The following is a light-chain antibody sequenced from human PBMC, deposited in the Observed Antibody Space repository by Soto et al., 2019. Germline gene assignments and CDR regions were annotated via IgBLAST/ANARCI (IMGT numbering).Light chain of an antibody. CDR3: CSYAGSSTLV. V-gene: IGLV2-23*02. CDR2: EVS. J-gene: IGLJ3*02. CDR1: SSDVGSYNL. Sequence: QSVLTQPASVSGSPGQSITISCTGTSSDVGSYNLVSWYQQHPGKAPKRMIYEVSKRPSGVSNRFSGSKSGNTASLTISGLQAEDEADYYCCSYAGSSTLVFGGGTKVTVL.